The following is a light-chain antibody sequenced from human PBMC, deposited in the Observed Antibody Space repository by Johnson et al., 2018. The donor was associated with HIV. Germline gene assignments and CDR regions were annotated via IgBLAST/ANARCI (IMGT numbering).Light chain of an antibody. J-gene: IGLJ1*01. Sequence: QSVLTQPPSVSAAPGQKVTISCSGSSSNIVNNYVSWYQQLPGTAPKLLIYENNKRPSGIPDRFSASKSGTSATLGITGLQTGDEADYYCGTWDASLSVNVLGPGTKVTVL. CDR3: GTWDASLSVNV. CDR2: ENN. CDR1: SSNIVNNY. V-gene: IGLV1-51*02.